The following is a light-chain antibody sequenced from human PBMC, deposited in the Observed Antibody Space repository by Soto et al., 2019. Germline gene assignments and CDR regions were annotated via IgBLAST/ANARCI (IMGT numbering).Light chain of an antibody. CDR3: QEHASI. Sequence: EIVLTQSPATLSLSPGERATLSCRASQSVSSYLAWYQQKPGQAPRLLIYDASNRATGIPARFSGSGSGTDFTLTIRRLEPEDFEVYYCQEHASIFGQGTRLDTK. V-gene: IGKV3-11*01. CDR2: DAS. CDR1: QSVSSY. J-gene: IGKJ5*01.